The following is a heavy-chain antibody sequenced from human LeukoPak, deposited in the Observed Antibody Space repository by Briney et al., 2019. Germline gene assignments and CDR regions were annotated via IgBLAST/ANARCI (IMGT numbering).Heavy chain of an antibody. CDR3: ASLRPRQQLVVDH. V-gene: IGHV3-48*03. Sequence: GGSLRLSCAASGFTFSSYELHWVRQAPGKGLQWISYISSSGSTTYYADSVKGRFTISRDNAWNSLYLQMNGLGPDDTALYYCASLRPRQQLVVDHWGQGTLVTVSS. D-gene: IGHD2-21*01. CDR1: GFTFSSYE. J-gene: IGHJ4*02. CDR2: ISSSGSTT.